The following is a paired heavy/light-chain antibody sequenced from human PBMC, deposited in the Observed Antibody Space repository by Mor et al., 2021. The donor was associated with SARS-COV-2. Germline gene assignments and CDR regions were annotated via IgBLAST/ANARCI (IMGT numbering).Light chain of an antibody. Sequence: QSALTQPASVSGSPGQSITISCTGASGDIGRYNLVSWYQHHPGRAPKLIIYEVSKRPSGVSDRFSGSKSGNTASLTISGLRAEDEADYFCCSYAGSNTFAVFGTGTKVTVL. CDR3: CSYAGSNTFAV. CDR1: SGDIGRYNL. J-gene: IGLJ1*01. V-gene: IGLV2-23*02. CDR2: EVS.
Heavy chain of an antibody. J-gene: IGHJ4*02. CDR1: GGSISGNDFY. CDR2: IHYSGRT. CDR3: ATMSFRVSGGFRRIVNALMFDS. V-gene: IGHV4-39*07. Sequence: QLQLQGSGPGLVRPSETLSLTCTVSGGSISGNDFYWGCIRQPPGKGLEWIGSIHYSGRTYYNPSLKSRATMTLDTSRNQFSLSLTSVTAADTAMFFCATMSFRVSGGFRRIVNALMFDSWGRGNLVTVSS. D-gene: IGHD3-16*01.